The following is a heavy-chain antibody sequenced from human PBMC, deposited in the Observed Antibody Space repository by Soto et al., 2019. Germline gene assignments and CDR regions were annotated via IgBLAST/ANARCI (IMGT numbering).Heavy chain of an antibody. J-gene: IGHJ4*02. D-gene: IGHD6-13*01. V-gene: IGHV3-30*18. CDR2: ISNDGSTK. CDR1: GFSFSSFG. Sequence: QSGGSLRLSCAASGFSFSSFGTHWVRQAPGKGLEWVAVISNDGSTKYYAESVKGRFTISRDNSKSALYLQMDSLRAEDTAVFYCAKDGSRIAAAADFWGQGTLVTVSS. CDR3: AKDGSRIAAAADF.